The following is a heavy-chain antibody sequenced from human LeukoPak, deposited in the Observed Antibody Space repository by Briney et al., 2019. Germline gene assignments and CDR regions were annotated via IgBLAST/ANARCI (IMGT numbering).Heavy chain of an antibody. CDR1: GGTFSSYA. Sequence: ASVKVSCKASGGTFSSYAISWVRQAPGQGLEWMGGIIPIFGTANYAQKFQGRVTITADESTSTAYMELSSLRSEDTAVYYCARGSVASYCSSTSCSTPFDPWGQGTLVTVSS. CDR2: IIPIFGTA. D-gene: IGHD2-2*01. CDR3: ARGSVASYCSSTSCSTPFDP. J-gene: IGHJ5*02. V-gene: IGHV1-69*13.